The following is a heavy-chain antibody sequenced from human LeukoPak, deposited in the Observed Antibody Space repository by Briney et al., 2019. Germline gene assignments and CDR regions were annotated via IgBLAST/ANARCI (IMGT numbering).Heavy chain of an antibody. V-gene: IGHV3-21*01. D-gene: IGHD6-13*01. CDR1: GFTFSSYS. J-gene: IGHJ4*02. CDR2: ISSSSSYI. CDR3: ARRAGQQLVPADHFDY. Sequence: PGGSLRLSCAASGFTFSSYSMNWVRQAPGKGLEWVSSISSSSSYIYYADSVKGRFTISRDNAKNSLYLQMNSLRAEDTAVYYCARRAGQQLVPADHFDYWGQGTLVTVSS.